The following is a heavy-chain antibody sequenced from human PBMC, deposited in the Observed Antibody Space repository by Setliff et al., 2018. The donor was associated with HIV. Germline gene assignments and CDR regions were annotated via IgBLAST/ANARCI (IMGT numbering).Heavy chain of an antibody. CDR3: AKSSPSIGYITDC. CDR2: IFPGGAT. Sequence: ASETLSLTCTVSGGSISPYYWSWIRQPPGKGLEWIGIIFPGGATNYNPSLTSRVTISVDTSKNHLFLKLTSVTTADTAVYFCAKSSPSIGYITDCWGQGAPVTVSS. D-gene: IGHD5-12*01. CDR1: GGSISPYY. J-gene: IGHJ4*02. V-gene: IGHV4-59*01.